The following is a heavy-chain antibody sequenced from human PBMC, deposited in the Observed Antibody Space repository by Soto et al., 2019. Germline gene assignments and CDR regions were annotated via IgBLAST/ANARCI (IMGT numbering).Heavy chain of an antibody. Sequence: QVQLVESGGGVVQPGRSLRLSCAASGFTFSSYAMHWVRQAPGKGLEWVAVISYDGSNKYYADSVKGRFTISRDNSKNGLYLQMNSLRAAATAVYYCARPLWRDDYNWGYFDLRGRGTLVTVA. J-gene: IGHJ2*01. CDR1: GFTFSSYA. V-gene: IGHV3-30-3*01. D-gene: IGHD4-4*01. CDR3: ARPLWRDDYNWGYFDL. CDR2: ISYDGSNK.